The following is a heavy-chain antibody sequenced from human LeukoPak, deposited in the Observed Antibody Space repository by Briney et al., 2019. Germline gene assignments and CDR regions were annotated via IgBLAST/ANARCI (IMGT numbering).Heavy chain of an antibody. D-gene: IGHD3-22*01. Sequence: GGSLRLSCAASGFTFSNYGMRWVRQAPGQGLEWVAVISYDGSNKYYADSVKGRFTISRDNSRNTLYLQMNSLRAEDTAVYHCVKDVDGSGYNPTGYFQHWGQGTLVTVSS. J-gene: IGHJ1*01. CDR1: GFTFSNYG. CDR3: VKDVDGSGYNPTGYFQH. CDR2: ISYDGSNK. V-gene: IGHV3-30*18.